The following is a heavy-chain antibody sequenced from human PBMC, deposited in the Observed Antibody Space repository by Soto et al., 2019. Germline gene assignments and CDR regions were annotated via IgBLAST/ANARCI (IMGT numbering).Heavy chain of an antibody. CDR1: GYTFTIYA. Sequence: ASVKVSCKASGYTFTIYAMHWVLQAPGQRLEWMGWINAGNGNTKYSQKFQGRVTITRDTSASTAYMELSSLRSEDTAVYYCARSIVVVTALDYWGQGTLVTVSS. D-gene: IGHD2-21*02. CDR2: INAGNGNT. V-gene: IGHV1-3*01. J-gene: IGHJ4*02. CDR3: ARSIVVVTALDY.